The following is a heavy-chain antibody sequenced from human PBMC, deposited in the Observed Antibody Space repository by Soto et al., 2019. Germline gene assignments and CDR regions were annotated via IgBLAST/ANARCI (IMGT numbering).Heavy chain of an antibody. CDR1: GFTFSSYS. Sequence: EVQLVESGGGLVQPGGSLRLSCAASGFTFSSYSMNWVRQAPGKGLEWVSYISSSSSTIYYADSVKGRFTISRDNAKNSLYLQMNSLRAEDTAVYYCARDAIAVAGTTRRWCYFDYWGQGTLVTVSS. CDR3: ARDAIAVAGTTRRWCYFDY. V-gene: IGHV3-48*01. J-gene: IGHJ4*02. D-gene: IGHD6-19*01. CDR2: ISSSSSTI.